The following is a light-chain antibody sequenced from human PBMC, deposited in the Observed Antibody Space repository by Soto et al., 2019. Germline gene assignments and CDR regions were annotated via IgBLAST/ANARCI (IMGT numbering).Light chain of an antibody. Sequence: EIVLTQSPGTLSLSTEERATLSCRASQRVSSTYLAWYQQKPGQAPRLLVYDASTRATGIPARCSGSGSDTDFTLTISGLEPEDFAVYYCQQYGNSARTFGQWTKV. CDR3: QQYGNSART. CDR2: DAS. CDR1: QRVSSTY. J-gene: IGKJ1*01. V-gene: IGKV3-20*01.